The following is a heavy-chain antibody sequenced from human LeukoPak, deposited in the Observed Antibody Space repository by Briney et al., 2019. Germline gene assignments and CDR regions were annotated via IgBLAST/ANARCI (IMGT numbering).Heavy chain of an antibody. V-gene: IGHV3-33*01. CDR3: ARDNHPAGYFDY. D-gene: IGHD6-19*01. CDR1: GFTFSSYG. J-gene: IGHJ4*02. CDR2: IWYDGSNK. Sequence: GGSLRLSCAASGFTFSSYGMHWVRQAPGKGLEWVAVIWYDGSNKYYADSVKGRFTISRDNSKNTLYPQMNSLRAEDTAVYYCARDNHPAGYFDYWGQGTLVTVSS.